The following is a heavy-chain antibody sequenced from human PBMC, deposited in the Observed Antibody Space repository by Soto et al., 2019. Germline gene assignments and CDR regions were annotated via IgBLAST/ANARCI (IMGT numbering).Heavy chain of an antibody. Sequence: QVQMVQSGAEVKKPGSSVKVSCKGSRGKFGSDTVTWVRQAPGQGLECMGRSIPLVETADYAQRFQGRITITEEKSMATVYLELSSLTPEVTAVVYCVRKSPIGSTLRGNDGIDQWGQGTLVTVSA. CDR2: SIPLVETA. CDR1: RGKFGSDT. V-gene: IGHV1-69*08. CDR3: VRKSPIGSTLRGNDGIDQ. J-gene: IGHJ4*02. D-gene: IGHD5-12*01.